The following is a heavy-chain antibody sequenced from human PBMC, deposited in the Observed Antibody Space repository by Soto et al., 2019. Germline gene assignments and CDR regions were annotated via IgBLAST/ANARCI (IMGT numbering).Heavy chain of an antibody. D-gene: IGHD4-17*01. CDR3: AKGLSYGDYAEVYYGMDV. V-gene: IGHV3-30*18. J-gene: IGHJ6*02. CDR2: ISYDGSNK. CDR1: GFTLSSYG. Sequence: QVQLVESGGGVVQPGRSLRLSCAASGFTLSSYGMHWVRQAPGKGLEWVAVISYDGSNKYYADSVKGRFTISRDNSKNTLYLQMNSLRAEDTAVYYCAKGLSYGDYAEVYYGMDVWGQGTTVTVSS.